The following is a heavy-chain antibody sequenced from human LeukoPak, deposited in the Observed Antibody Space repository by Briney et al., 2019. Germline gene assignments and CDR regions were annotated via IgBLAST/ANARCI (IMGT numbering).Heavy chain of an antibody. D-gene: IGHD3-22*01. J-gene: IGHJ4*02. V-gene: IGHV3-30*02. Sequence: GGSLRLSCAASGFTFSSYGMHWVRQAPGKGLEWVAFIRYDGSNKYYADSVKGRFTISRVNSKNTLYLQMNSLRAEDTAVYYCAKDLDDSSGYFDYWGQGTLVTVSS. CDR3: AKDLDDSSGYFDY. CDR1: GFTFSSYG. CDR2: IRYDGSNK.